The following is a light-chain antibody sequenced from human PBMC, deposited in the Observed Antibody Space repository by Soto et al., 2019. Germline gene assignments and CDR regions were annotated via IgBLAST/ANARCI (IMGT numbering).Light chain of an antibody. V-gene: IGKV3-15*01. CDR2: GAS. J-gene: IGKJ5*01. Sequence: EIVMTPSPATLSVSPVERATLSCRASQSVSSKLAWYQQKPGQAPRLLIYGASTRAAGIPARFSGSGSGTEFILTISSVESEDFAIYYCQQHNDWPTFGQGTRLEIK. CDR1: QSVSSK. CDR3: QQHNDWPT.